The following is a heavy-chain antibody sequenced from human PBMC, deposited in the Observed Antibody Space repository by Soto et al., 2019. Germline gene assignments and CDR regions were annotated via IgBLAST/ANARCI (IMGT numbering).Heavy chain of an antibody. CDR1: GFTFSSYS. V-gene: IGHV3-21*01. CDR2: ISSSSSYI. D-gene: IGHD6-13*01. Sequence: GGSLRLSCAASGFTFSSYSMNWVRQAPGKGLEWVSSISSSSSYIYYADSVKGRFTISRDNAKNSLYLQMNSLRAEDTAVYYCARDSSSSSAYGMDLWGHGTTVIVSS. CDR3: ARDSSSSSAYGMDL. J-gene: IGHJ6*02.